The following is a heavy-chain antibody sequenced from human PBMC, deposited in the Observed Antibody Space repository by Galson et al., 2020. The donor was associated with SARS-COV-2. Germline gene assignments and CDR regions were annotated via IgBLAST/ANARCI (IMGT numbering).Heavy chain of an antibody. CDR2: ISYDGSNK. Sequence: GGSLRLSCAASGFTFSSYAMHWVRQAPGKGLEWVAVISYDGSNKYYADSVKGRFTISRDNSKNTLYLQMNSLRAEDTAVYYCARVLGPYYYDSSGYYGHYYYGMDVWGQGTTVTVSS. V-gene: IGHV3-30*04. J-gene: IGHJ6*02. D-gene: IGHD3-22*01. CDR1: GFTFSSYA. CDR3: ARVLGPYYYDSSGYYGHYYYGMDV.